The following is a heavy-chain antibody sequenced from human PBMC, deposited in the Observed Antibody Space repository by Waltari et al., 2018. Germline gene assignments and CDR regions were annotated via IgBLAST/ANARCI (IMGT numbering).Heavy chain of an antibody. Sequence: EVQLVESGGVVVQPGGSLRLYCAASGFTFDDYAMHWVRQAPGKGLEWVSLINWDGNSPYYADSVKGRFTISRDNSKNSVYLQMNSLRAEDTALYYCAKDWGDHGAFDIWGQGTMVTVSS. D-gene: IGHD2-21*02. CDR3: AKDWGDHGAFDI. J-gene: IGHJ3*02. V-gene: IGHV3-43D*04. CDR1: GFTFDDYA. CDR2: INWDGNSP.